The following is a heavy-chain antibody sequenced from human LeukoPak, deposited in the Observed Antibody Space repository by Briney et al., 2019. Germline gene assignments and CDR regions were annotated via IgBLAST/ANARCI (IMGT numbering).Heavy chain of an antibody. V-gene: IGHV1-2*02. CDR1: GYIFTGYY. Sequence: ASVKVSCKASGYIFTGYYMHWVRQAPGQGLEWMGWTNPNGGGTNYAQKFQGRVTMTSDTSISTAYMELSRLRPDDTAVYYCARDEAIVGASTQYWGRGTLVTVSS. D-gene: IGHD1-26*01. J-gene: IGHJ4*02. CDR2: TNPNGGGT. CDR3: ARDEAIVGASTQY.